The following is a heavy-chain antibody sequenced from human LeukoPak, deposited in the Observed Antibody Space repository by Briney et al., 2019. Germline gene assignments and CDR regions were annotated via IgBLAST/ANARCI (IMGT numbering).Heavy chain of an antibody. J-gene: IGHJ4*02. CDR1: GGSISSYY. CDR3: AREAYSSGWYIGYYFDY. D-gene: IGHD6-19*01. CDR2: IYYSGST. V-gene: IGHV4-59*12. Sequence: SETLSLTCTVSGGSISSYYWSWIRQPPGKGLEWIGYIYYSGSTNYNPSLKSRVTISVDTSKNQFSLKLSSVTAADTAVYYCAREAYSSGWYIGYYFDYWGQGTLVTVSS.